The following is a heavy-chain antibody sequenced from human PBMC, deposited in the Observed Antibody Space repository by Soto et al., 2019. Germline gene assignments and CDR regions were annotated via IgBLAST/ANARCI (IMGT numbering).Heavy chain of an antibody. D-gene: IGHD3-22*01. CDR2: INAGNGNT. CDR1: GYTFTSYA. CDR3: AGHPHYDSSGYYYEGAFDI. Sequence: ASVKVSCKASGYTFTSYAMHWVRQAPGQRLEWMGWINAGNGNTKYSQEFQGRVTITRDTSASTAYMELSSLRSEDTAVYYCAGHPHYDSSGYYYEGAFDIWGQGTMVTVSS. J-gene: IGHJ3*02. V-gene: IGHV1-3*01.